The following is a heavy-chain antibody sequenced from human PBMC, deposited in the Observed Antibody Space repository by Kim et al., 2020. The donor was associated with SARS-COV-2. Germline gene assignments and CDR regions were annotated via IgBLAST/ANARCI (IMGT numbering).Heavy chain of an antibody. Sequence: ASVKVSCKASGYTFIGNYMHCVRRAPGQGLDGMGGFNPTNGGTNYAQNLQDRGTTTRDTSISTTYKEVSRLHADDTAAYYCAREEGLRRSGFLVNFVYWG. CDR1: GYTFIGNY. CDR2: FNPTNGGT. CDR3: AREEGLRRSGFLVNFVY. D-gene: IGHD3-3*01. J-gene: IGHJ4*01. V-gene: IGHV1-2*02.